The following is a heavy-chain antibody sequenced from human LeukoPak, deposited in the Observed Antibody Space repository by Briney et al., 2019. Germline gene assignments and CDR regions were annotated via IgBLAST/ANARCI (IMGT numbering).Heavy chain of an antibody. D-gene: IGHD3-22*01. J-gene: IGHJ6*03. CDR2: ISSSNSYI. V-gene: IGHV3-21*01. CDR3: ARVFYDSSGYPFGYYYYYMDV. Sequence: GVSLRLSCAASGFTFSSYSMNWVRQAPGKGLEGVSYISSSNSYIYYADSVKGRFTISRDNAKNSLYLQMNSLRAEDTAVYYCARVFYDSSGYPFGYYYYYMDVWGKGATVTVSS. CDR1: GFTFSSYS.